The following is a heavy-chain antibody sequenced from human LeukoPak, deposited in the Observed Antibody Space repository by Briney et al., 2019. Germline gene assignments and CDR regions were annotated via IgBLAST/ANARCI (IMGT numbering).Heavy chain of an antibody. CDR1: GFTFNSYW. CDR2: IKQDGSEK. Sequence: GGSLRLSCAASGFTFNSYWMSWVRQAPGKGLEWVANIKQDGSEKYYVDSVKGRFTISRDNAKNSLYLQMNSLRAEDTAVYYCARDPSPLDTAMVTSTFYYYYYMDVWGKGTTVTVSS. D-gene: IGHD5-18*01. V-gene: IGHV3-7*03. J-gene: IGHJ6*03. CDR3: ARDPSPLDTAMVTSTFYYYYYMDV.